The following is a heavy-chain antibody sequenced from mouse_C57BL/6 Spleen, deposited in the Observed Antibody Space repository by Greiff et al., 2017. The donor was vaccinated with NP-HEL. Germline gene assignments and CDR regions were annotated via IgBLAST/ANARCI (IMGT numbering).Heavy chain of an antibody. CDR1: GYTFTSYW. CDR3: ARKDFQYYFDY. CDR2: IDPSDSYT. Sequence: QVQLKQPGAELVMPGASVKLSCKASGYTFTSYWMHWVKQRPGQGLEWIGEIDPSDSYTNYNQKFKGKSTLTVDKSSSTAYMQLSSLTSEDSAVYYCARKDFQYYFDYWGQGTTLTVSS. J-gene: IGHJ2*01. V-gene: IGHV1-69*01.